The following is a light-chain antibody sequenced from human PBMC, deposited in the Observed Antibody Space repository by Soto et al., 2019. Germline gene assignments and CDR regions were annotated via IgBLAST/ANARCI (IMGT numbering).Light chain of an antibody. V-gene: IGLV2-14*01. J-gene: IGLJ2*01. CDR1: TSDVGDYNY. Sequence: QSALAQPASVSGSPGQSITISCTGTTSDVGDYNYVSWYQHHPGKAPKLMIYEVSHRPSGISNRFSGSKSGNTASLTISGLQAEDEADYYCSSYTSKSSLIFGGGTKLTVL. CDR3: SSYTSKSSLI. CDR2: EVS.